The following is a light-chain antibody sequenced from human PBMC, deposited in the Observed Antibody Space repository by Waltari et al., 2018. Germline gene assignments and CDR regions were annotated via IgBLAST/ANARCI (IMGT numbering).Light chain of an antibody. J-gene: IGKJ2*01. V-gene: IGKV1-8*01. Sequence: SLSASTGDRVTITCRASQGISSYLAWYQQKPGKAPKLLIYAASTLQSGVPSRFSGSGSGTDFTLTISCLQSEDFATYYCQQYYSYPYTFGQGTKLEIK. CDR2: AAS. CDR3: QQYYSYPYT. CDR1: QGISSY.